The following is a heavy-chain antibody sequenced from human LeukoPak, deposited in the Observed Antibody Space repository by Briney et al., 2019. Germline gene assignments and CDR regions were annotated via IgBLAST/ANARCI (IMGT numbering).Heavy chain of an antibody. Sequence: GGSLRLSCAASGXTFSSYGMHWVRQCPGKGLEWVAVIWYDGSNKHYADSVKGRFTISRDNSKNTLYLQMNSLRAEDTAVYYCAREGNSGYDWNYWGQGTLVTVSS. J-gene: IGHJ4*02. CDR1: GXTFSSYG. V-gene: IGHV3-33*01. CDR2: IWYDGSNK. CDR3: AREGNSGYDWNY. D-gene: IGHD5-12*01.